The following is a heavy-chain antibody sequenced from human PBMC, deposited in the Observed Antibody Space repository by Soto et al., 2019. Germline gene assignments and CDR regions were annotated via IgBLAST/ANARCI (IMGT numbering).Heavy chain of an antibody. CDR3: ARGLVSNGSASPEVYFLS. J-gene: IGHJ4*03. CDR1: GLAFSTYS. CDR2: ISSSSTI. V-gene: IGHV3-48*01. D-gene: IGHD3-10*01. Sequence: GGSLRLSCAASGLAFSTYSMNWVRQAPGKGLEWVSSISSSSTIYYADSVKGRFTISRDNVQNSLYLQMHSPRAEDTAVYYCARGLVSNGSASPEVYFLSWREAILVT.